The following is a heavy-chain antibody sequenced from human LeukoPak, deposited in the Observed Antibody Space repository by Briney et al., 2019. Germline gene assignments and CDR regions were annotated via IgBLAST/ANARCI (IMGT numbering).Heavy chain of an antibody. Sequence: ASVKVSCKASGVTFTTYAINWVRQAPGQGLEWMGGIIPIFDTANYAQKYQGRVTITADESTSTAYMELRSLRCEDTAMYYCARDNGGLGGYDHFYYYGMDVWGKGTTVTVSS. J-gene: IGHJ6*04. D-gene: IGHD5-12*01. CDR3: ARDNGGLGGYDHFYYYGMDV. CDR1: GVTFTTYA. V-gene: IGHV1-69*01. CDR2: IIPIFDTA.